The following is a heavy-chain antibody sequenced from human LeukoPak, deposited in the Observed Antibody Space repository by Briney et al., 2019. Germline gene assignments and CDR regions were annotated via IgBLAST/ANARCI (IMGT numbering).Heavy chain of an antibody. J-gene: IGHJ4*02. CDR1: GFTFSSYP. D-gene: IGHD3-22*01. CDR2: ISGSGGST. Sequence: GGSLRLSCAASGFTFSSYPMSWVRQAPGKGLEWVSAISGSGGSTYYADSVKGRFTISRDNSKNTLYLQMNSLRAEDTAVYYCAKGLSHYDLFDYWGQGTLVTVSS. CDR3: AKGLSHYDLFDY. V-gene: IGHV3-23*01.